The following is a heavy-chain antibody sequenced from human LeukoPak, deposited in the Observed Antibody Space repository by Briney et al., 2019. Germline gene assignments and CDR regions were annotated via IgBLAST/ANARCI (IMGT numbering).Heavy chain of an antibody. Sequence: GGSLRLSCEASGFTFSTYALSWVRQAPGKGLEWVSSISGSSSDIYYADSVKGRFTISRDNAKNSLYLQMNSLRAEDTAVYYCAELGITMIGGVWGKGTTVTISS. CDR1: GFTFSTYA. J-gene: IGHJ6*04. CDR3: AELGITMIGGV. CDR2: ISGSSSDI. V-gene: IGHV3-21*01. D-gene: IGHD3-10*02.